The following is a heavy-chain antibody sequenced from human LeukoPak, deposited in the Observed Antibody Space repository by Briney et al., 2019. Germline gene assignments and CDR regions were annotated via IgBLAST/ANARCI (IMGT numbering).Heavy chain of an antibody. CDR1: GFTFSKYA. Sequence: GGSLRLSCAASGFTFSKYAMTWVRQAPGKGLEWVSAISSSTLKIYYADSVKGRFTISRDNSKNTLYLQMNSVRADDTAVYYCARDYSSRSYGGGFDYWGQGTLVTVSS. V-gene: IGHV3-23*01. D-gene: IGHD1-26*01. J-gene: IGHJ4*02. CDR2: ISSSTLKI. CDR3: ARDYSSRSYGGGFDY.